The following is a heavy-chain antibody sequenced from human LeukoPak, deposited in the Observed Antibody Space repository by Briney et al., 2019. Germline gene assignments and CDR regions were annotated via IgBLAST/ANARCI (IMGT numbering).Heavy chain of an antibody. CDR3: AKSGYGDYVDWYFDL. J-gene: IGHJ2*01. D-gene: IGHD4-17*01. V-gene: IGHV3-23*01. Sequence: GGSLRLSCAASGFTFSSYAMNWVRQAPGKGLEWVSAISDSGDSTYYADSVKGRFTISRDNSKNTLYLQMNSLRAGDTAVYYCAKSGYGDYVDWYFDLWGRGTLVTVS. CDR2: ISDSGDST. CDR1: GFTFSSYA.